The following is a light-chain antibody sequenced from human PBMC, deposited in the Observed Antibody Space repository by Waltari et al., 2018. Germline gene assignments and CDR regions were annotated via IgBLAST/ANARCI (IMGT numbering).Light chain of an antibody. CDR2: DAS. V-gene: IGKV3-11*01. J-gene: IGKJ4*01. Sequence: EIVLTQSPATLSLSPGERVTLSCRASKSVSSYLAWYQQKLGQAPRLLIYDASNRATGIPARFSGSGSGTDFTLTISSLDPEDCAVYYCQQRSNWPLTFGGATKVEIK. CDR3: QQRSNWPLT. CDR1: KSVSSY.